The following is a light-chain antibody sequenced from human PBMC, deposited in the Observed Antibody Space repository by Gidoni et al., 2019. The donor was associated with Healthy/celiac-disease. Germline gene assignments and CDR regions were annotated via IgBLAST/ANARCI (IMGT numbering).Light chain of an antibody. CDR2: GAS. Sequence: ELVLTQSPGTLSLSPGERATLSCRASQSVSSSYLAWYQQKPGQAPRLLTYGASSRATGIPDRFSGSGSGTDFTLTISRLEPEDFAVYYCQQYGSSLLTFGGGTKVEIK. J-gene: IGKJ4*01. CDR3: QQYGSSLLT. V-gene: IGKV3-20*01. CDR1: QSVSSSY.